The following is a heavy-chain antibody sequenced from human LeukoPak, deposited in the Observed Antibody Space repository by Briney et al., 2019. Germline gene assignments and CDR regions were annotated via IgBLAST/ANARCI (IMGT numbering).Heavy chain of an antibody. J-gene: IGHJ5*02. CDR2: INHSGST. CDR3: AREGGARGDWFDP. Sequence: SETLSLTCAVYGGSFSGYYWSWIRQPPGKGLEWIGEINHSGSTNYNPSLKSRVTISVDTSKNQFSLKLSSVTAADTAVYYCAREGGARGDWFDPWGQGTLVTVS. CDR1: GGSFSGYY. D-gene: IGHD1-26*01. V-gene: IGHV4-34*01.